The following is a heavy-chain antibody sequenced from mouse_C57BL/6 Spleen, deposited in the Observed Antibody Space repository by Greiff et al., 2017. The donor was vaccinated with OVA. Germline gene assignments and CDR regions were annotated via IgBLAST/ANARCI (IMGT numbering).Heavy chain of an antibody. J-gene: IGHJ2*01. CDR1: GYTFTSYW. D-gene: IGHD4-1*01. CDR3: ARHAWDGFDY. Sequence: QVQLQQPGAELVKPGASVKLSCKASGYTFTSYWMHWVKQRPGQGLEWIGMIHPNSGSTNYNEKFKSKATLTVDNSSSTAYMQLSSLTSEGAAVYYCARHAWDGFDYWGQGTTLTVSS. CDR2: IHPNSGST. V-gene: IGHV1-64*01.